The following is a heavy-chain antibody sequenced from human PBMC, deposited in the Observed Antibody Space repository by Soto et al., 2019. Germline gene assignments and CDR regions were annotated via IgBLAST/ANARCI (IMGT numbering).Heavy chain of an antibody. CDR3: TKTSPYALDY. Sequence: PSETLGIPCDFYRGYVSSENWGSWVRLSPGEGLEWIGETHHVGRSNYNPSLKSRVTMSVDKAKNQFFLRLSSVTAADTPVYFCTKTSPYALDYWGQGILVTVYS. J-gene: IGHJ4*02. D-gene: IGHD2-2*01. CDR2: THHVGRS. V-gene: IGHV4-4*02. CDR1: RGYVSSENW.